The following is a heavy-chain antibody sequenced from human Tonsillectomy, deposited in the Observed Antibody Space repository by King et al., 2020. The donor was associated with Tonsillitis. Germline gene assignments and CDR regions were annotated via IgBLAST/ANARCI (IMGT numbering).Heavy chain of an antibody. D-gene: IGHD3-3*01. J-gene: IGHJ4*02. CDR2: IRYDGNNK. CDR3: AKGAYYDFWSAY. CDR1: GFTFSNYG. V-gene: IGHV3-30*02. Sequence: VQLVESGGGVVQPGGSLKLSCAASGFTFSNYGMHWVRQAPGKGLDWVAFIRYDGNNKYYADSVKGRFTISRDNSKNTLYLQMSSLRAEDTAVYYCAKGAYYDFWSAYWGQGTLVTVSS.